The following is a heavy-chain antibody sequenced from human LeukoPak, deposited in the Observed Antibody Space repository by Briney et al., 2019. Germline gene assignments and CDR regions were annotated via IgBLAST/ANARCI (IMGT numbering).Heavy chain of an antibody. CDR2: ISYDGSNK. CDR1: GFTFSSYG. J-gene: IGHJ6*02. CDR3: AKDRGLYRGYGNYYYGMDV. Sequence: GGSLRLSCAASGFTFSSYGMHWVRQAPGKGLEWVAVISYDGSNKYYADSVKGRFTISRDNSKNTLYLQMNSLRAEDTAVYYCAKDRGLYRGYGNYYYGMDVWGQGTTVTVSS. V-gene: IGHV3-30*18. D-gene: IGHD5-12*01.